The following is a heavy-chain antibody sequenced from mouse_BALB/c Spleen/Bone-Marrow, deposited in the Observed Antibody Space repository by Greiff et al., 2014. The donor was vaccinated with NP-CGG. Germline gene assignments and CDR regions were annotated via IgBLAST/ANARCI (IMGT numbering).Heavy chain of an antibody. V-gene: IGHV5-9-1*01. CDR3: ARQDGFDY. CDR1: GFTFSNYA. Sequence: EVMLVESGGGLVKPGGSLKLSCAASGFTFSNYAMSWVRQTPEKRLEWVAIISSGGSYTYYPDSVKGRFTISRDNAKTILYLQMSSLRSEDTATYYCARQDGFDYWGQGTTLTVSS. CDR2: ISSGGSYT. D-gene: IGHD2-3*01. J-gene: IGHJ2*01.